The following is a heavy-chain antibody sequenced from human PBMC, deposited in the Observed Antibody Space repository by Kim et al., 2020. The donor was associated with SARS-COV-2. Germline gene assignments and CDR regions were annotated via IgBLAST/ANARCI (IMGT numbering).Heavy chain of an antibody. CDR1: GYSISSGYY. CDR2: IIHSGST. Sequence: SETLSLTCTVSGYSISSGYYWGWIRQPPAKGLVWIGSIIHSGSTYYNPSLKSRVTITVDTSKNQLSLKLSSVIAADTAVYYCASPGVGSFVDYSGHGTLV. D-gene: IGHD1-26*01. CDR3: ASPGVGSFVDY. V-gene: IGHV4-38-2*02. J-gene: IGHJ4*01.